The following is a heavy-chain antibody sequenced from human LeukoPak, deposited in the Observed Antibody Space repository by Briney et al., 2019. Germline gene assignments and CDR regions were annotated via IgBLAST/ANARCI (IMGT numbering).Heavy chain of an antibody. CDR3: ARGGVVVPADAFDI. V-gene: IGHV4-34*01. Sequence: SETLSLTCAVYGGSFSGYYWSWIRQPPGKGLEWIGEINHSGSTNYNPSLKSRVNISVDTSKNQFSLKLSSVTAADTAVYYCARGGVVVPADAFDIWGQGTMVTVSS. CDR2: INHSGST. J-gene: IGHJ3*02. CDR1: GGSFSGYY. D-gene: IGHD2-2*01.